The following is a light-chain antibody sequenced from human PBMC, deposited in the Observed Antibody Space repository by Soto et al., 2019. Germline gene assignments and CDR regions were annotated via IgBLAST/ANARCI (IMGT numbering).Light chain of an antibody. J-gene: IGLJ3*02. CDR2: DVN. CDR1: SSDVGAFDH. V-gene: IGLV2-8*01. CDR3: NSYAVTDNWV. Sequence: QSALTQPPSASGSPGQSVTISCTGTSSDVGAFDHVSWYQQHPGKAPNLMIFDVNKRPSGVPDRFSGSKSGNTASLTVSGLQAEDEADYYCNSYAVTDNWVFGGGTTLTVL.